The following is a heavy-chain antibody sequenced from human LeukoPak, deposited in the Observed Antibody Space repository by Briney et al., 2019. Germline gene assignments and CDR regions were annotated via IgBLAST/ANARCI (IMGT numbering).Heavy chain of an antibody. Sequence: GGSLRLSCAASGFTLSSYWMSWVRQAPGKGLEWVSAISGSGGSTYYADSVKGRFTISRDNSKNTLYLQMNSLRAEDTAVYYCAKGCSSTSCRDAFDIWGQGTMVTVSS. V-gene: IGHV3-23*01. CDR1: GFTLSSYW. CDR3: AKGCSSTSCRDAFDI. CDR2: ISGSGGST. J-gene: IGHJ3*02. D-gene: IGHD2-2*01.